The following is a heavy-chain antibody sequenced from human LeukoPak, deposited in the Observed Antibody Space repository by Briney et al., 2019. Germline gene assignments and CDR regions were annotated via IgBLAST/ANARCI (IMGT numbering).Heavy chain of an antibody. J-gene: IGHJ6*03. Sequence: GGSLRLSCTASGFTFGDYAMSWFRQAPGKGLEWVGFIRSKAYGGTTEYAASVKGRFTISRDDSKSIAYLQMNSLKTEDTAVYYCTREGSSWGYYYSYYMDVWGKGTTFTVSS. CDR2: IRSKAYGGTT. CDR1: GFTFGDYA. CDR3: TREGSSWGYYYSYYMDV. V-gene: IGHV3-49*03. D-gene: IGHD6-13*01.